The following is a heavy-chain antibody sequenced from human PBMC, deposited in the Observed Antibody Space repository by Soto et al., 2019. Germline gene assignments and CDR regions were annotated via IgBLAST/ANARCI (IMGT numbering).Heavy chain of an antibody. D-gene: IGHD6-6*01. V-gene: IGHV1-8*01. Sequence: GASVKVSCKASGYTFTSYDINWVRQATGQGLEWMGWMNPNSGNTGYAQKFQGRVTMTRNTSISTAYMELSSLRSEDTAVYYCARGRRRIAARPHYYSYMDVWGKGTTVTVSS. J-gene: IGHJ6*03. CDR3: ARGRRRIAARPHYYSYMDV. CDR2: MNPNSGNT. CDR1: GYTFTSYD.